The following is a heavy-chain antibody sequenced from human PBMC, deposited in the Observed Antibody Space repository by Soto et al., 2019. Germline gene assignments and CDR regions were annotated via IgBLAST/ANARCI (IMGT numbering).Heavy chain of an antibody. Sequence: QVQLVESGGGVVQPGRSLRLSCAASGFTFNNYGMHWVRQAPGKGLEWAAGLSYDGSSKYYADSVKGRFTISRDNSKNTLHLQMNSLRAEDLAVYYCAKDEWTGVTKDGVQIWGQGKLVTVSS. CDR1: GFTFNNYG. D-gene: IGHD2-8*01. CDR2: LSYDGSSK. CDR3: AKDEWTGVTKDGVQI. J-gene: IGHJ3*02. V-gene: IGHV3-30*18.